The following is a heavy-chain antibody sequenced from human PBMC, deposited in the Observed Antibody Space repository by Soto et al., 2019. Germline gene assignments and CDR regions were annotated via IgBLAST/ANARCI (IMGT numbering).Heavy chain of an antibody. D-gene: IGHD2-2*01. V-gene: IGHV4-34*01. Sequence: PSETLSLDCTVYGGSFSGYYWSWIRQPPGKGLEWIGEINHSGSTNYNPSLKSRVTISVDTSKNQFSLKLSSVTAADTAVYYCARGLGDIVVVPAARSKTGARRPFDYWGQGTLVTVSS. J-gene: IGHJ4*02. CDR2: INHSGST. CDR3: ARGLGDIVVVPAARSKTGARRPFDY. CDR1: GGSFSGYY.